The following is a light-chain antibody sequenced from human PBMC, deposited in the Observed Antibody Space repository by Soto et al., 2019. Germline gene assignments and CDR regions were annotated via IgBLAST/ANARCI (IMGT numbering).Light chain of an antibody. Sequence: QSVLTQPASVSGSPGQSITISCTGTSGDIGSYNRVSWYQQHPGKAPKLIIYEVTDRPSGVSNRFSGSKSGNTAYLTISGLQAEDEAEYYCSSYTNINTRACVFGTGTKV. CDR2: EVT. CDR3: SSYTNINTRACV. V-gene: IGLV2-14*01. CDR1: SGDIGSYNR. J-gene: IGLJ1*01.